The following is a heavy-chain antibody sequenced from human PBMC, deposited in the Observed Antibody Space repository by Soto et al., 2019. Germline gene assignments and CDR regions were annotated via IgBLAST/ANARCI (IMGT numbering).Heavy chain of an antibody. D-gene: IGHD2-2*01. V-gene: IGHV4-31*03. CDR1: GGSISSGGYY. J-gene: IGHJ3*02. CDR2: IYYSGST. Sequence: PSETLSLACTVSGGSISSGGYYWSWIRQHPGKGLEWIGYIYYSGSTYYNPSLKSRVTISVDTSKNQFSLKLSSVTAADTAVYYCASYEIFPPAKVVPSDAFDIWVQATMVTVSS. CDR3: ASYEIFPPAKVVPSDAFDI.